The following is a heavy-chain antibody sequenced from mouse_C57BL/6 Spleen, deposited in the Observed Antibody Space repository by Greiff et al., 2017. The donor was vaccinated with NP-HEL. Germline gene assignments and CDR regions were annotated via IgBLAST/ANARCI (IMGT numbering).Heavy chain of an antibody. CDR3: ARDGDYDAFAY. J-gene: IGHJ3*01. D-gene: IGHD2-4*01. CDR1: GFTFSDFY. Sequence: EVQRVESGGGLVQSGRSLRLSCATSGFTFSDFYMEWVRQAPGKGLEWIAASRNKANDYTTEYSASVKGRFIVSRDTSQSILYLQMNALRAEDTAIYYCARDGDYDAFAYWGQGTLVTVSA. V-gene: IGHV7-1*01. CDR2: SRNKANDYTT.